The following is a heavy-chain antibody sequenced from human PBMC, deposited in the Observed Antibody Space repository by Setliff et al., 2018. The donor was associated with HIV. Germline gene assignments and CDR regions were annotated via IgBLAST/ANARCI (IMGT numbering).Heavy chain of an antibody. V-gene: IGHV3-74*03. Sequence: SLRLSCAGSGFSFSSNWIHWVRQTAGKGLLWVSRISPDGSSTMYADSVKGRFTISRDNAKNTVYLQMNSLRAEDTGVYYCVRVVTFFSTGPHFDPWGQGTLVTV. CDR3: VRVVTFFSTGPHFDP. CDR1: GFSFSSNW. D-gene: IGHD2-21*02. CDR2: ISPDGSST. J-gene: IGHJ5*02.